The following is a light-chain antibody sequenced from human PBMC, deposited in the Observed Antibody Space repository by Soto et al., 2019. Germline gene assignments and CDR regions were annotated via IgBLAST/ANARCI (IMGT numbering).Light chain of an antibody. CDR1: SSDVGGYNY. Sequence: QSALTQPRSVSGSPGQSVTISCTGTSSDVGGYNYVSWYQQHPGKAPKLMIYDVSKRPSGVPDRFSGSKSGNTASLTISGLQAEDEADYYCCSYAGSYTFVYVFGTGTKVT. J-gene: IGLJ1*01. CDR3: CSYAGSYTFVYV. V-gene: IGLV2-11*01. CDR2: DVS.